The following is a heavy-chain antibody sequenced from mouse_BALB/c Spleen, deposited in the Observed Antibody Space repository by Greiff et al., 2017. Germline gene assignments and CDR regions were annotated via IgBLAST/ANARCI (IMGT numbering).Heavy chain of an antibody. D-gene: IGHD4-1*01. Sequence: VQLQQSGGGLVKPGGSLKLSCAASGFTFSSYAMSWVRQTPEKRLEWVATISSGGSYTYYPDSVKGRFTISRDNAKNTLYLQMSSLRSEDTAMYYCARTGPYYAMDYWGQGTSVTVSS. CDR2: ISSGGSYT. CDR1: GFTFSSYA. V-gene: IGHV5-9-3*01. CDR3: ARTGPYYAMDY. J-gene: IGHJ4*01.